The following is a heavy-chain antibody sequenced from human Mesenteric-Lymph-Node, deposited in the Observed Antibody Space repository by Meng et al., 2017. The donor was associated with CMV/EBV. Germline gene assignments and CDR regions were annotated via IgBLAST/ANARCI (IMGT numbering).Heavy chain of an antibody. V-gene: IGHV3-74*01. D-gene: IGHD6-6*01. CDR3: ARDRPDAFDI. CDR2: INSDGSST. Sequence: GESLKISCAASGFTFSSYDMHWVRQAPGKGLVWVSRINSDGSSTSYADSVKGRFTISRDNAKNTLYLQLNSLRAEDTAVYYCARDRPDAFDIWGQGTMVTVSS. J-gene: IGHJ3*02. CDR1: GFTFSSYD.